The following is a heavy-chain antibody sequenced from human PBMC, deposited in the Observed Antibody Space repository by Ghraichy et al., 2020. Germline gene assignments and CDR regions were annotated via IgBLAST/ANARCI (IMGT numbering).Heavy chain of an antibody. J-gene: IGHJ4*02. CDR1: GGSFSGYY. CDR3: ARGKLGRLRWWYYFDY. D-gene: IGHD4-23*01. V-gene: IGHV4-34*01. CDR2: INHSGST. Sequence: SETLSLTCNVNGGSFSGYYWSWIRQPPGKGLEWIGEINHSGSTNYNPSLKSRVTISVDTSKNQFSLKLSSVTAADTAVFYCARGKLGRLRWWYYFDYWGQGTLVTVSS.